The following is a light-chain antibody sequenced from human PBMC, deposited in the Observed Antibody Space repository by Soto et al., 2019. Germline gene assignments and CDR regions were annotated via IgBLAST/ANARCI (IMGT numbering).Light chain of an antibody. CDR2: AAS. V-gene: IGKV1-6*01. J-gene: IGKJ1*01. Sequence: IQMTQSPSSLSASVGDRVTITCQASQDINKNLIWYQQKPEKAPKLLIYAASSLQSGVPSRFSGSASGTDFTLTISSLQPEDFATYYCLQDYSYPRTFGQGTKVDIK. CDR1: QDINKN. CDR3: LQDYSYPRT.